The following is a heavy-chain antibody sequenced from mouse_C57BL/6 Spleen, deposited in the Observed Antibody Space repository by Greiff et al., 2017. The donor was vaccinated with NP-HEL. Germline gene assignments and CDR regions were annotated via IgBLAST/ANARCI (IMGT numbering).Heavy chain of an antibody. Sequence: EVKLVESGGGLVKPGGSLKLSCAASGFTFSSYAMSWVRQTPEKRLEWVATISDGGSYTYYPDNVKGRFTISRDNAKNNLYLQMSHLKSEDTAMYYCAGGKTVDWYFDVWGTGTTVTVSS. V-gene: IGHV5-4*03. J-gene: IGHJ1*03. CDR3: AGGKTVDWYFDV. CDR1: GFTFSSYA. CDR2: ISDGGSYT. D-gene: IGHD1-1*01.